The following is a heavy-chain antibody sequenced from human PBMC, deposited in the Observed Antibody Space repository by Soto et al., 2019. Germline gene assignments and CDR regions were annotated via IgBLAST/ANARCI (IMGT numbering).Heavy chain of an antibody. Sequence: PGGSLRLSCAASGFTFSSYAMSWVRQAPGKGLEWVSTVSGNDGTTYYTDSVKGRFTISRDNSRNTVYLQMNSLRADDTAVYYCAKDRLAGGFDYWGQGTLVTVSS. CDR3: AKDRLAGGFDY. D-gene: IGHD3-16*01. CDR1: GFTFSSYA. CDR2: VSGNDGTT. V-gene: IGHV3-23*01. J-gene: IGHJ4*02.